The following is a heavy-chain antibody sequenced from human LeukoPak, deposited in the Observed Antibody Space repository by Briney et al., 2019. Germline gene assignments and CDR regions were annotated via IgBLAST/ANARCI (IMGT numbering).Heavy chain of an antibody. D-gene: IGHD2-2*02. J-gene: IGHJ6*02. Sequence: GASVKVSCKASGGTFSSYAISWVRQAPGQGLEWMGRIIPILGIANYAQKFQGRATITADKSTSTAYMELSSLRSEDTAVYYCARNGCSSTSCYMGYYYYGMDVWGQGTTVTVSS. CDR3: ARNGCSSTSCYMGYYYYGMDV. V-gene: IGHV1-69*04. CDR2: IIPILGIA. CDR1: GGTFSSYA.